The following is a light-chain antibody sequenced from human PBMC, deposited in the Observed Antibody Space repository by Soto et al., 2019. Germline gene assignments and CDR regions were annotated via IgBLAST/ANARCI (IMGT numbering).Light chain of an antibody. V-gene: IGLV2-8*01. CDR1: ISDVGGYNY. CDR2: EVN. CDR3: SSYAGSSNV. J-gene: IGLJ1*01. Sequence: QSVLTQPPSASGSPGQSVAISCTGTISDVGGYNYVSWYQQHPGKAPKLMIYEVNKLPSGVPDRFSGSKSGNTASLTVSGLQAEDEADYYCSSYAGSSNVFGTGTKVTVL.